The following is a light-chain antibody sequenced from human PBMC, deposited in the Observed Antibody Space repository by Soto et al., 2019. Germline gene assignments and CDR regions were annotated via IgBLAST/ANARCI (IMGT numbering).Light chain of an antibody. CDR2: GAS. CDR1: QRVSGSY. Sequence: DIVLTQSPGTLSLSPGETATVSCRASQRVSGSYLAWYQQKLGQPPRLLIYGASGRATGIPDRFSGSGSGTDFTLTISRREPEDAAVYYCHQYGGSPLTFGPGTKVQI. V-gene: IGKV3-20*01. CDR3: HQYGGSPLT. J-gene: IGKJ1*01.